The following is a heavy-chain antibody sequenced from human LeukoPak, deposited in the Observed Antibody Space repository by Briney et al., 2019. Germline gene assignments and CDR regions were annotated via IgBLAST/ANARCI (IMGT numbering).Heavy chain of an antibody. J-gene: IGHJ6*03. D-gene: IGHD6-6*01. Sequence: SETLSLTCSVSGDSINNYYWNWIRQPPGKGLEWIGYIYYSGSTNYNPSLQSRVTMSIGTSKTQFSLKLSSVTAADTAVYYCARDGYSTSSVYSYYYMDVWGKGTTVTVSS. CDR3: ARDGYSTSSVYSYYYMDV. V-gene: IGHV4-59*12. CDR1: GDSINNYY. CDR2: IYYSGST.